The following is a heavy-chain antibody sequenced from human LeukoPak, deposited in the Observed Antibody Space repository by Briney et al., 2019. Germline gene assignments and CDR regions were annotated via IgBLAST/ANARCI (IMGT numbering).Heavy chain of an antibody. J-gene: IGHJ1*01. CDR1: GDSIRSSSYY. CDR2: IYYSGRT. D-gene: IGHD3-22*01. CDR3: ARRRYYDSSGYLD. Sequence: PSETLSLTCTVSGDSIRSSSYYWDWIRQPPGKGLEWIGTIYYSGRTYYNPSLKSRVTISIDTSKNQFSLKLTSVTAAETAVYYCARRRYYDSSGYLDWGQGTLLTVSS. V-gene: IGHV4-39*01.